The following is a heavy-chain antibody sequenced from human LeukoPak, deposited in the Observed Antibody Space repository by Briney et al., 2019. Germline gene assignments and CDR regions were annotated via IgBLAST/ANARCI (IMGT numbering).Heavy chain of an antibody. J-gene: IGHJ4*02. Sequence: SVKVSCKASGGTLSSYAISWVRQAPGQGLEWMGRIIAILGIANYAQMFQDRVTITADKSTSTAYMELSSLRSEDTAVYYCARGVVPAAKPQSIWGQGTLVTVSS. V-gene: IGHV1-69*04. D-gene: IGHD2-2*02. CDR2: IIAILGIA. CDR3: ARGVVPAAKPQSI. CDR1: GGTLSSYA.